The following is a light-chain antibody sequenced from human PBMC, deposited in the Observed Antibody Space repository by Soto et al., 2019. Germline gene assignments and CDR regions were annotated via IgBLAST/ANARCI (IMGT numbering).Light chain of an antibody. Sequence: GDRVTITCRASQSVSSWLAWYQKKPGKAPELLIFDASKLKSGGPSRFSGSGSGTEFTLTISSLQPDDFATYYCQQSYRTPHTFGQGTKLETK. CDR2: DAS. CDR3: QQSYRTPHT. CDR1: QSVSSW. V-gene: IGKV1-5*01. J-gene: IGKJ2*01.